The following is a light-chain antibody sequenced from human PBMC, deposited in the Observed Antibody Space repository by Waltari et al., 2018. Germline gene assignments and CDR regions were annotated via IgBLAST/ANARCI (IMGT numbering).Light chain of an antibody. CDR3: TSCTTSATWV. J-gene: IGLJ3*02. CDR1: SSDVGTYNY. CDR2: GVS. Sequence: QSALTQPASVSGSPGQSITISCTGTSSDVGTYNYVSWYQHHPGKAPKLVIYGVSNRPSGVSNRFSGSKSGNTASLTISWLQAEDEADYHCTSCTTSATWVFGGGTKLTVL. V-gene: IGLV2-14*01.